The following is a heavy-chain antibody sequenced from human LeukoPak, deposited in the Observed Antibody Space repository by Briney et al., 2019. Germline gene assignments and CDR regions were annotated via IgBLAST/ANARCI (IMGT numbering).Heavy chain of an antibody. D-gene: IGHD3-22*01. Sequence: GGSLRLSCVASEFTLSDYAMSWVRQAPGKGLEWVSGISGNGGRTYYADSVKGRFTISRDNSKSTLYLEMNSLRAADTAVYYCAGYYDSSGYYQVPTDHWGQGTLVTVSS. J-gene: IGHJ4*02. CDR1: EFTLSDYA. CDR3: AGYYDSSGYYQVPTDH. V-gene: IGHV3-23*01. CDR2: ISGNGGRT.